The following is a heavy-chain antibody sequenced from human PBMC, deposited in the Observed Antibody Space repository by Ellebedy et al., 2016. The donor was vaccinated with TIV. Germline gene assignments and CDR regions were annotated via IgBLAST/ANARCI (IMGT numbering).Heavy chain of an antibody. J-gene: IGHJ4*02. D-gene: IGHD2-21*02. CDR3: ARTDPWQPIDD. V-gene: IGHV4-39*01. CDR1: GGSVSTTRYY. CDR2: VYYSGSP. Sequence: MPSETLSLTCTVSGGSVSTTRYYWAWIRQPPGEGLEWIGSVYYSGSPYYNPSFKRRVTLSADTSKNQFSLNLRTVTAADTAVYYCARTDPWQPIDDWGQGILVSVSS.